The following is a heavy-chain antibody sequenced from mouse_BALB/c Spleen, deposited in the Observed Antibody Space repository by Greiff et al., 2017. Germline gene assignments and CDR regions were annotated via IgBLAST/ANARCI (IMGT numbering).Heavy chain of an antibody. V-gene: IGHV1-87*01. Sequence: QVQLQQSGAELARPGASVKLSCKASGYTFTSYWMQWVKQRPGQGLEWIGAIYPGDGDTRYTQKFKGKATLTADKSSSTAYMQLSSLASEDSAVYYCASTATDYWGQGTTLTVSS. CDR1: GYTFTSYW. CDR2: IYPGDGDT. J-gene: IGHJ2*01. D-gene: IGHD1-2*01. CDR3: ASTATDY.